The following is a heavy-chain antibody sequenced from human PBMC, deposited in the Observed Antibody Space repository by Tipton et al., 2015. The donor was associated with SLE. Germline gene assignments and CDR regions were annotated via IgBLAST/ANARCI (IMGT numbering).Heavy chain of an antibody. J-gene: IGHJ6*02. CDR2: ISSSSDYI. D-gene: IGHD1-26*01. Sequence: GSLRLSCAASGFTFSSYSMNWVRQAPGKGLEWVSSISSSSDYIYYADSVKGRFTISRANAKNSLYLQMNSLRAADTAVYYCARDXXDGXYXYXYGMDXGGXGTPXPV. CDR3: ARDXXDGXYXYXYGMDX. CDR1: GFTFSSYS. V-gene: IGHV3-21*01.